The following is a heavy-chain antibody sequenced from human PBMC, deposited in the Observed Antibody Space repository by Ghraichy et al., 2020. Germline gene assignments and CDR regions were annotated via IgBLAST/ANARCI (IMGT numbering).Heavy chain of an antibody. D-gene: IGHD1-26*01. CDR2: T. J-gene: IGHJ4*02. CDR3: TKDRGGSYGSFSDY. V-gene: IGHV3-23*01. Sequence: TYYADSVKGRFTISRDNSKNTLYLQMNSLRAEDTAVYYCTKDRGGSYGSFSDYWGQGTLVTISS.